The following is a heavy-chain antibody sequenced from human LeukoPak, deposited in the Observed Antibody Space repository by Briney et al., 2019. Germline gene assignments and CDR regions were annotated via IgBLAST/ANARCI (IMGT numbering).Heavy chain of an antibody. CDR3: ASSGGEVPAAISWFDP. V-gene: IGHV3-21*01. J-gene: IGHJ5*02. CDR2: ISSSSSYI. D-gene: IGHD2-2*01. CDR1: GFTFSSYA. Sequence: PGGSLRLSCAASGFTFSSYAMNWVRQAPGKGLEWVSSISSSSSYIYYADSVKGRFTISRDNAKNSLYLQMNSLRAEDTAVYYCASSGGEVPAAISWFDPWGQGTLVTVSS.